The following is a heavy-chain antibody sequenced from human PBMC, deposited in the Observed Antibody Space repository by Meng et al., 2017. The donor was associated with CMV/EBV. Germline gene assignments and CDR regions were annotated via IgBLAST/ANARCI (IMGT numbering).Heavy chain of an antibody. Sequence: SETLSLTCTVSGGSISSGGYYWSWIRQHPGKGLEWIGYIYYSGSTYYNPSLKSRVTISVDTSKNQFSLKLSSVTAADTAVYYCARDLAEGSFPYYGMDVWGQGTTVTVSS. D-gene: IGHD3-16*01. J-gene: IGHJ6*02. CDR1: GGSISSGGYY. CDR2: IYYSGST. CDR3: ARDLAEGSFPYYGMDV. V-gene: IGHV4-31*03.